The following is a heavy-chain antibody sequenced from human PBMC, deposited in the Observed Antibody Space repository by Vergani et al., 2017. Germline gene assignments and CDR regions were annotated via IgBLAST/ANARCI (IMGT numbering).Heavy chain of an antibody. Sequence: QVQLQESGPGLVKPSETLSLTCTVSGGSISSYYWSWIRPPPGKGLEWIGYIYYSGSTNSNPSLKSRVTISVDTSKNQFSLKLSSVTAADTAVYYCAREANSGSYFDYWGQGTLVTVSS. D-gene: IGHD1-26*01. CDR2: IYYSGST. V-gene: IGHV4-59*01. CDR1: GGSISSYY. CDR3: AREANSGSYFDY. J-gene: IGHJ4*02.